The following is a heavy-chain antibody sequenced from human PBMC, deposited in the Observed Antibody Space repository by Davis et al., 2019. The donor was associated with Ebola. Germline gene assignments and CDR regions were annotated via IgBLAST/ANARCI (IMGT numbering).Heavy chain of an antibody. CDR1: GYSINSDYS. D-gene: IGHD3-3*01. Sequence: GSLRLSCTVSGYSINSDYSWSWLRPPPGKTLEWIGYIYYTGSTNYNPSLRSLVTISLDTSKNQFSLMLTSVTASDTAVYYCATLVVGPEWSDIWGQGTMVTVSS. V-gene: IGHV4-61*01. J-gene: IGHJ3*02. CDR2: IYYTGST. CDR3: ATLVVGPEWSDI.